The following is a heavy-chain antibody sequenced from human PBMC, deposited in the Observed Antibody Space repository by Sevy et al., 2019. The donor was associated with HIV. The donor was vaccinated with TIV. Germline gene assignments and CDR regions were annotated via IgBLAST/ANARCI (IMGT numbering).Heavy chain of an antibody. CDR3: TKDLRVLSSYYDILTGYPYYYGMDV. D-gene: IGHD3-9*01. Sequence: ASVKVSCKASGYTFTSYGISWVRQAPGQGLEWMGWISAYNGNTNYAQKLQGRVTMTTDTSTSTAYMELRSRRADDTAVYYWTKDLRVLSSYYDILTGYPYYYGMDVWGQGTTVTVSS. CDR1: GYTFTSYG. CDR2: ISAYNGNT. J-gene: IGHJ6*02. V-gene: IGHV1-18*01.